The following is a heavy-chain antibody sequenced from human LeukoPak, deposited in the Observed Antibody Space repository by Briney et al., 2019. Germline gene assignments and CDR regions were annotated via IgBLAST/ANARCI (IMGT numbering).Heavy chain of an antibody. Sequence: ASVKVSCKASGYTFTGYYMHWVRQAPGQGLEWMGWINPNSGGTNYAQKFQGRVTITADKSTSTAYMELSSLRSEDTAVYYCARATSGDYDSSFDYWGQGTLVTVSS. CDR3: ARATSGDYDSSFDY. CDR1: GYTFTGYY. CDR2: INPNSGGT. V-gene: IGHV1-2*02. J-gene: IGHJ4*02. D-gene: IGHD3-22*01.